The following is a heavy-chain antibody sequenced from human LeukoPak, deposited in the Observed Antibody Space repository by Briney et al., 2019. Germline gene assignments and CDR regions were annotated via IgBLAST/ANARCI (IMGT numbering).Heavy chain of an antibody. CDR2: FDPEDGET. D-gene: IGHD4-23*01. Sequence: ASVKVSCKASGYTFTGYYMHWVRQAPGQGLEWMGGFDPEDGETIYAQKFQGRVTMTEDTSTDTAYMELSSLRSEDTAVYYCASDYGGYWGQGTLVTVSS. CDR3: ASDYGGY. J-gene: IGHJ4*02. CDR1: GYTFTGYY. V-gene: IGHV1-24*01.